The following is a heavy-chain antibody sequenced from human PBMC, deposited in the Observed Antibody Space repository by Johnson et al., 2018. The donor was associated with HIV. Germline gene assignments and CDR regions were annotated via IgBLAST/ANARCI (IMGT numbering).Heavy chain of an antibody. CDR3: ARVRGSGSYYAPEAFDI. V-gene: IGHV3-7*05. D-gene: IGHD3-10*01. CDR2: IKQDGSEQ. J-gene: IGHJ3*02. Sequence: VQLVESGGGLVQPGGSPRLSCAASGFTFSSYWMSWVRQAPGKGLAGVANIKQDGSEQSYVDSVKGRFTISRDNAKNSRYLQMNSLRAEDTAVYYCARVRGSGSYYAPEAFDIWGQGTMVTVSS. CDR1: GFTFSSYW.